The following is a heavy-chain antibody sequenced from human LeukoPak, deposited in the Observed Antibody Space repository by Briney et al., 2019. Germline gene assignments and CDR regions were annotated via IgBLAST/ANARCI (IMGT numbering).Heavy chain of an antibody. CDR1: GYTFTGYY. Sequence: GASVKVSCKASGYTFTGYYMHWVRQAPGQVLEWMGWINPNSGGTNYAQKFQDRVTMTRDTSISTAYMELSRLRSDDTAVYYCARSPRSAAYNWFDPWGQGTLVTVSS. CDR3: ARSPRSAAYNWFDP. V-gene: IGHV1-2*02. D-gene: IGHD2-2*01. J-gene: IGHJ5*02. CDR2: INPNSGGT.